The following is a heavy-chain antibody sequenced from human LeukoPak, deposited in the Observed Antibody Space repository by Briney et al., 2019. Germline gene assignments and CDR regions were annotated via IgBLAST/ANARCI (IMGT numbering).Heavy chain of an antibody. CDR2: INADGSGT. CDR1: GFTFTNHW. D-gene: IGHD3-9*01. Sequence: PGGSLRLSCAASGFTFTNHWMHWVRHAPGKGLVWVSRINADGSGTAYADSVKGRFTISRDNARNSVYLQMNSLRVEDTAVYYCARDPLRYLRVGHYDYWGQGTLVAVSS. V-gene: IGHV3-74*01. J-gene: IGHJ4*02. CDR3: ARDPLRYLRVGHYDY.